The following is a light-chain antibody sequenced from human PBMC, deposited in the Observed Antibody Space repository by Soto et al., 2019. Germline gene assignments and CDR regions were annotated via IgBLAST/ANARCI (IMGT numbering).Light chain of an antibody. V-gene: IGLV2-14*01. CDR1: SSDVGGYNY. Sequence: QSALTQPASVSGSPGQSITISCTGTSSDVGGYNYVSGYQQHPGKAPKLMMYSVSNRPSGVSNRFSGSKSGNTASLTISGLQAEDEADYYCSSYTSSSPLHDFGTETK. CDR3: SSYTSSSPLHD. CDR2: SVS. J-gene: IGLJ1*01.